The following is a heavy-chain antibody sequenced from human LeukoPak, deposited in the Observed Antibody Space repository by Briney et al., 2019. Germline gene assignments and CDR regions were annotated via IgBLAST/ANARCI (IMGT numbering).Heavy chain of an antibody. CDR2: IYYSGST. CDR1: GGSISSSSYY. Sequence: SETLSLTCTVSGGSISSSSYYWGWIRQPPGKGLEWIGSIYYSGSTYYNPSLKSRVTISVDTSKNQFSLKLSSVTAADTAVYYCARQGRYVWFDPWGQGTLVTVPS. V-gene: IGHV4-39*01. J-gene: IGHJ5*02. CDR3: ARQGRYVWFDP. D-gene: IGHD3-16*01.